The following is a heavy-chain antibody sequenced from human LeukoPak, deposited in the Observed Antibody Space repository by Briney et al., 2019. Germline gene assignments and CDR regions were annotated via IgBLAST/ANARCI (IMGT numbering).Heavy chain of an antibody. CDR3: ARNYNWFDP. V-gene: IGHV3-48*03. J-gene: IGHJ5*02. CDR2: ISSSGSTI. Sequence: GGSLRLSCAASGFTFSSYEMNWVRQAPGKGLEWVSYISSSGSTIYYADSVKGRFTISRDNAKNSLYLQMNSLRAEDTAVYYCARNYNWFDPWGQGTLVTVSS. CDR1: GFTFSSYE.